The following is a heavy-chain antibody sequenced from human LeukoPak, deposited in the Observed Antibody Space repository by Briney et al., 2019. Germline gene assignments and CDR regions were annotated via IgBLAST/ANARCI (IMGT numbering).Heavy chain of an antibody. CDR3: ARGGDIAVVPGAMVGP. CDR1: GYTFTSYD. V-gene: IGHV1-8*01. D-gene: IGHD2-2*01. CDR2: MNPNSGNT. Sequence: ASLKVSCKASGYTFTSYDINWVRQATGQGLEWMGWMNPNSGNTGYAQKFQGRVTMTRNTSITTAYMELSSLRSEDTAVYYCARGGDIAVVPGAMVGPWGQGTLVTVSS. J-gene: IGHJ5*02.